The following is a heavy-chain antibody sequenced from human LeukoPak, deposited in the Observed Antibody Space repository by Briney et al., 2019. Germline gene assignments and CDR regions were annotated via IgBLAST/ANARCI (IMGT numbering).Heavy chain of an antibody. D-gene: IGHD3-10*01. Sequence: GASVKVSCKASGYTLTGYYMHWVRQAPGQGLEWMGWINPNSGDTHYAQNFQGRVTLTRDTSISTAYIELSSLRSDDTAVYYCARDSGFYGSGTYSLGYWYFHLWGRGTLVTVSS. J-gene: IGHJ2*01. CDR1: GYTLTGYY. CDR3: ARDSGFYGSGTYSLGYWYFHL. V-gene: IGHV1-2*02. CDR2: INPNSGDT.